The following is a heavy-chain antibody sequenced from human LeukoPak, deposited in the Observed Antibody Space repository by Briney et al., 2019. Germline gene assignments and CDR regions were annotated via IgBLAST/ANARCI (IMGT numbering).Heavy chain of an antibody. CDR2: IYSGGST. Sequence: TGGSLRLSCAASGFTVSSNYMSWVRQAPGKGLEWVSVIYSGGSTYYADSVKVRFTISRHNSKNTLYLQMNSLRAEDTAVYYCARERDLGELRLSGMDVWGQGTTVTVSS. CDR3: ARERDLGELRLSGMDV. J-gene: IGHJ6*02. CDR1: GFTVSSNY. D-gene: IGHD5-12*01. V-gene: IGHV3-53*04.